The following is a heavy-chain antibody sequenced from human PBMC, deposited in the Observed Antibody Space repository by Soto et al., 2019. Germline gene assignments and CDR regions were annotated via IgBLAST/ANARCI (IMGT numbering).Heavy chain of an antibody. D-gene: IGHD3-3*01. CDR1: GFTFSSYE. J-gene: IGHJ6*02. V-gene: IGHV3-48*03. Sequence: SLRLSCAASGFTFSSYEMNWVRQAPGKGLEWVSYISSSGSTIYYADSVKGRFTISRDNAKNSLYLQMNSLRAEDTAVYYCARDSLRDSYYDFWSGFWASPVYGMDVWGQGTTVTVSS. CDR3: ARDSLRDSYYDFWSGFWASPVYGMDV. CDR2: ISSSGSTI.